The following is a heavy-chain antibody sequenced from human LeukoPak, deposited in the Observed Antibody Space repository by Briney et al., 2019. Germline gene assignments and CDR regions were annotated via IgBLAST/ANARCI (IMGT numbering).Heavy chain of an antibody. D-gene: IGHD2-15*01. Sequence: ASVTVSCKASGGTFSSYAMSWVRQAPGQGLEWMGGIIPIFGTANYAQKFQVRVTITADKSTSTAYMELSSLRSEDTAVYYCARDWVGYCSGGSCYSTTEFDYWGQGTLVTVSS. J-gene: IGHJ4*02. V-gene: IGHV1-69*06. CDR1: GGTFSSYA. CDR3: ARDWVGYCSGGSCYSTTEFDY. CDR2: IIPIFGTA.